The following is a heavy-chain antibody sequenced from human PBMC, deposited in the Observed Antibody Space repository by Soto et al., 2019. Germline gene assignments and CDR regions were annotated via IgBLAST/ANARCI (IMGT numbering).Heavy chain of an antibody. V-gene: IGHV1-3*05. CDR1: GYTFTTYA. CDR3: ARGPITMIGYYFDY. D-gene: IGHD3-10*02. J-gene: IGHJ4*02. CDR2: INAGNGNT. Sequence: QVQLVQSGAEEKKPGASVKVSCKASGYTFTTYAMHWVRQAPGQRLEWMGWINAGNGNTKYSQQFQGRVTITRDTSASTAYMELSSLSSEDPAVYYCARGPITMIGYYFDYWGQGTLVTVSS.